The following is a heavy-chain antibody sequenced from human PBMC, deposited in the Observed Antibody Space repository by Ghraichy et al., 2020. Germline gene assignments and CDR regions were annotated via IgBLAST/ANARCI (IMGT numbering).Heavy chain of an antibody. V-gene: IGHV4-31*03. J-gene: IGHJ4*02. CDR1: GGSISSGAYY. D-gene: IGHD6-13*01. Sequence: SETLSLTCTVSGGSISSGAYYWNWIRQHPGKGLEWMGYIFYSGITYYNPSLKSRVNISLDTSRNQFSLRLSSVTAADTAVYYCARAGFVSWYVLCDYWGQRTRVSVSS. CDR3: ARAGFVSWYVLCDY. CDR2: IFYSGIT.